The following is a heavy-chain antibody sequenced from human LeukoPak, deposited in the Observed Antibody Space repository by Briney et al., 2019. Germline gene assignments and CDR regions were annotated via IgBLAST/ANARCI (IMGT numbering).Heavy chain of an antibody. Sequence: SETLSLTCAVYGGSFSGYYWSWIRQPPGKGLEWIGEINHSGSTNYNPSLKSRVTISVGTSKNQFSLKLSSMTAADTAVYYCARASYSWTNILFDYWGQGTLVTVSS. J-gene: IGHJ4*02. D-gene: IGHD1-1*01. V-gene: IGHV4-34*01. CDR1: GGSFSGYY. CDR2: INHSGST. CDR3: ARASYSWTNILFDY.